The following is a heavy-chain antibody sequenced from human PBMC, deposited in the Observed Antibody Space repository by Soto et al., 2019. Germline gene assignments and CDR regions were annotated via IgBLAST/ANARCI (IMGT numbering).Heavy chain of an antibody. V-gene: IGHV4-39*01. CDR3: ARQRYYDSSGYYSDY. CDR2: IYYSGST. J-gene: IGHJ4*02. D-gene: IGHD3-22*01. CDR1: GGSISSSSNY. Sequence: SETLSLTCTVSGGSISSSSNYWGWIRQPPGKGLEWIGSIYYSGSTYYNPSLKSRVTISVDTSKNQFSLKLSSVTAADTAVYYCARQRYYDSSGYYSDYWGQGTMVTVS.